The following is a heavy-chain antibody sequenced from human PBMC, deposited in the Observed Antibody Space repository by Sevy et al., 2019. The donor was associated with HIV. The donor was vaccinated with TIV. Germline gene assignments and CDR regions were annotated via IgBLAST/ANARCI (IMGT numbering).Heavy chain of an antibody. CDR2: AWYDGNYK. V-gene: IGHV3-33*01. J-gene: IGHJ4*02. Sequence: GGSLRLSCAASGFTFSSYGMHWVRQAPGKGLEWVALAWYDGNYKYYADSVKGRFTISRDNSKDTLYLQMNSLRAEDTAFYYCARGQNHYTSDTSNFDYWGQGALVTVSS. D-gene: IGHD2-2*02. CDR3: ARGQNHYTSDTSNFDY. CDR1: GFTFSSYG.